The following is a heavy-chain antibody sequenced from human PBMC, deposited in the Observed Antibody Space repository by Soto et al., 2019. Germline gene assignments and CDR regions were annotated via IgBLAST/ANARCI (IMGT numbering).Heavy chain of an antibody. CDR1: GGSISSGGYY. V-gene: IGHV4-31*03. J-gene: IGHJ3*02. Sequence: SETLSLTCTVSGGSISSGGYYWSWIRQHPGKGLEWIGYIYYSGSTYYNPSLKSRVTISVDTSKNQFSLKLSSVTAADTAVYYCARAVVVPAASQKAFDIWGKGKMVTVSS. CDR3: ARAVVVPAASQKAFDI. D-gene: IGHD2-2*01. CDR2: IYYSGST.